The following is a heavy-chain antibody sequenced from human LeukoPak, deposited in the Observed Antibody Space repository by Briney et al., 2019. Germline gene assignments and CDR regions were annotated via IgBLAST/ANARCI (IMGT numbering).Heavy chain of an antibody. J-gene: IGHJ5*02. Sequence: GGSLRLSCTASGFIFSAYEMIWVRQAPGKGLECISYIGINTLYYADSVKGRFTISRDNSRNTLYLRMKSLRAEDTAMYYCAKESTVTPGNVNWFDPWGQGTLVTVSS. CDR3: AKESTVTPGNVNWFDP. V-gene: IGHV3-48*03. CDR2: IGINTL. CDR1: GFIFSAYE. D-gene: IGHD4-17*01.